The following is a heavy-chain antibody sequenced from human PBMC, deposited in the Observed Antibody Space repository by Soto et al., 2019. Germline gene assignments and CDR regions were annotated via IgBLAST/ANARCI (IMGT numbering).Heavy chain of an antibody. CDR3: ARDHKGSGGTGRYYGMDV. V-gene: IGHV1-69*13. CDR2: IIPIFGTA. J-gene: IGHJ6*02. CDR1: GGTFSSYA. D-gene: IGHD2-15*01. Sequence: GASVKVSCKASGGTFSSYAISWVGQAPGQGLEWMGGIIPIFGTANYAQKFQGRVTITADESTSTAYMELSSLRSEDTAVYYCARDHKGSGGTGRYYGMDVWGQGTTVTVSS.